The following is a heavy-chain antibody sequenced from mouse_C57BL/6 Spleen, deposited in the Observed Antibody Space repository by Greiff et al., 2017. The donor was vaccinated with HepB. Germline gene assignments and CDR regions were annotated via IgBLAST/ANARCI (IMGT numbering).Heavy chain of an antibody. D-gene: IGHD1-1*01. CDR3: ARLTTVVEHY. Sequence: QVQLQQPGAELVRPGTSVKLSCKASGYTFTSYWMHWVKQRPGQGLEWIGVIDPSDSYTNYNQKFKGKATLTVDTSSSTAYMQLSSLTSEDSAVYYCARLTTVVEHYWGQGTTLTVSS. V-gene: IGHV1-59*01. J-gene: IGHJ2*01. CDR2: IDPSDSYT. CDR1: GYTFTSYW.